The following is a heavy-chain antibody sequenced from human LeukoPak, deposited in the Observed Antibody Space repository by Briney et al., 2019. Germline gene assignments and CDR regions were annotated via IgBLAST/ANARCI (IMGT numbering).Heavy chain of an antibody. Sequence: SETLSLTCAVYGGSFSGYYWSWIRQPPGKGLEWIGEINHSGSTNYNPSLKSRVSISVDTSKNQFSLNVTSVTGADTAVYYCARTSGFFDSSGFYQQNPYYFQYWGQGVLVTVSS. J-gene: IGHJ4*02. CDR1: GGSFSGYY. CDR3: ARTSGFFDSSGFYQQNPYYFQY. CDR2: INHSGST. V-gene: IGHV4-34*01. D-gene: IGHD3-22*01.